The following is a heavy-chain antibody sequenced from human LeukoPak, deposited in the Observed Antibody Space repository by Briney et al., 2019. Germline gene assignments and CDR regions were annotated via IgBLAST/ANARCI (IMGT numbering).Heavy chain of an antibody. J-gene: IGHJ5*02. CDR1: GGAISSYH. V-gene: IGHV4-4*07. CDR2: IYTSGST. CDR3: ARQSEPPDGDELDDWFDP. Sequence: PSETLSLTCTVSGGAISSYHWSRIRQPAGKGLEWIGRIYTSGSTNYNPSLKSRVTMSVDTSKNQFSLKLSSVTAADTAVYYCARQSEPPDGDELDDWFDPWGQGTLVTVSS. D-gene: IGHD4-17*01.